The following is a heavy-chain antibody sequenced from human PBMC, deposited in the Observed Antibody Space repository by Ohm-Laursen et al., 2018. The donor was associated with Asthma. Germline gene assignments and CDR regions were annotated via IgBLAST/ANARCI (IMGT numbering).Heavy chain of an antibody. J-gene: IGHJ4*02. V-gene: IGHV3-21*01. CDR2: ISTASSFI. CDR1: GYTFSRYS. CDR3: AKDLGITMIVGPGGY. Sequence: SLRLSCAAFGYTFSRYSIHWVRQIPGKGLEWVASISTASSFIYYADSVRGRFTTSRDNARDSVYLQMNSLRAEDTAVYYCAKDLGITMIVGPGGYWGQGTLVTVSS. D-gene: IGHD3-22*01.